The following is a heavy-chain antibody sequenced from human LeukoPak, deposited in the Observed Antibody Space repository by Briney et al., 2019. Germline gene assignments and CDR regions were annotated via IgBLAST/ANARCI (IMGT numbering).Heavy chain of an antibody. D-gene: IGHD3-10*02. CDR2: ISSSGSTI. Sequence: GGSLRLSCAASGFSFSSYEMNWVRQAPGEGLEWVSYISSSGSTIYYADSVKGRFTISRDNAKNSLYLQMNSLRAEDTAVYYCAELGITMIGGVWGKGTPVTISS. J-gene: IGHJ6*04. CDR3: AELGITMIGGV. CDR1: GFSFSSYE. V-gene: IGHV3-48*03.